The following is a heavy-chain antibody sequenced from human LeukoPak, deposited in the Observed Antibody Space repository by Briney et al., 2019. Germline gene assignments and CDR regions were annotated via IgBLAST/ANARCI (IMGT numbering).Heavy chain of an antibody. V-gene: IGHV3-74*01. CDR1: GFTFSSYW. D-gene: IGHD1/OR15-1a*01. CDR3: VRGNNRSPVDY. J-gene: IGHJ4*02. CDR2: INPDGRTT. Sequence: GGSLRLSCAASGFTFSSYWMHWVRQAPGKGLVWVSRINPDGRTTTYTDSVKGRFTISRDNAKNTLYLQMNSLRADDTALYYCVRGNNRSPVDYWGQGTPVTVSS.